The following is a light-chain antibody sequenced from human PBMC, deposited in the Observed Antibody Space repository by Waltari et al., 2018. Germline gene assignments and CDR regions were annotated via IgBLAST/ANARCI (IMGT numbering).Light chain of an antibody. V-gene: IGKV3-15*01. CDR2: GAS. J-gene: IGKJ1*01. CDR3: QQSRA. Sequence: EIVMTQSPPTLSVSPGERATLSCMASQSVSSNLAWYQQKPGQAPRLLIYGASTRATGIPARFSGSGSGTEFTLTISSLQSEDFAVYYCQQSRAFGQGTKVEIK. CDR1: QSVSSN.